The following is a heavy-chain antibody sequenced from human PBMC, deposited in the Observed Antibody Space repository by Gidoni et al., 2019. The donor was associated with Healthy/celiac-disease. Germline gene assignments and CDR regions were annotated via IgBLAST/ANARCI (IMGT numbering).Heavy chain of an antibody. D-gene: IGHD3-10*01. CDR2: RWYDGSNQ. V-gene: IGHV3-33*01. CDR1: GFPLRSYG. Sequence: QVQLVESGGGVVQPGRSLRLSWAASGFPLRSYGSHWVRQAPGKGLGWVAVRWYDGSNQYYADSVKGRFTISRDNSKNPLYLQMNSLRAEATAVYYCARDPMVRGATLGYFDYWGQGTLFTVSS. J-gene: IGHJ4*02. CDR3: ARDPMVRGATLGYFDY.